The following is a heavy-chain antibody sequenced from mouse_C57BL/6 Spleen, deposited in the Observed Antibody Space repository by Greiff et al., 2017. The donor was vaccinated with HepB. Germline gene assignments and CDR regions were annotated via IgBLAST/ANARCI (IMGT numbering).Heavy chain of an antibody. CDR3: ARSLSATVVATDAMDY. V-gene: IGHV1-4*01. Sequence: QVQLQQSGAELARPGASVKMSCKASGYTFTSYTMHWVKQRPGQGLEWIGYINPSSGYTKYNQKFKDKATLTAAKSSSTAYMQLSSLTSEDSAVYYCARSLSATVVATDAMDYWGQGTSVTVSS. CDR2: INPSSGYT. CDR1: GYTFTSYT. J-gene: IGHJ4*01. D-gene: IGHD1-1*01.